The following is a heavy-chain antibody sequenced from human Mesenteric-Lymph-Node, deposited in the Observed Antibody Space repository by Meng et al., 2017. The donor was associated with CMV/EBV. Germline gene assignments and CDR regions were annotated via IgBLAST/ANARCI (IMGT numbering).Heavy chain of an antibody. CDR2: IRYDGSNK. Sequence: GESLKISCAASGFTFSSYGMHWVRQAPGKGLEWVAFIRYDGSNKYYADSVKGRFTISRDNSKNTLYLQMNSLRAEDTAVYYCARVGGVYDPRSYGMDVWGQGTTVTVSS. V-gene: IGHV3-30*02. J-gene: IGHJ6*02. CDR3: ARVGGVYDPRSYGMDV. D-gene: IGHD3-3*01. CDR1: GFTFSSYG.